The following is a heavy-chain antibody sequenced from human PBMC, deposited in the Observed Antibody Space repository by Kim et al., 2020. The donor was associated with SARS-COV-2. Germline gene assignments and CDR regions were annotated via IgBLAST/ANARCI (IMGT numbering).Heavy chain of an antibody. CDR2: IYSSGST. V-gene: IGHV4-59*01. J-gene: IGHJ5*01. D-gene: IGHD3-3*01. CDR3: ARGGGARISFSGLVENWF. CDR1: GGPISSYY. Sequence: SETLSLTCTVSGGPISSYYWSWIRQPPGKGLEWIWHIYSSGSTNYNPSPKSRVTISVDTSKNQFSLKLSSVTAADTAVYYCARGGGARISFSGLVENWF.